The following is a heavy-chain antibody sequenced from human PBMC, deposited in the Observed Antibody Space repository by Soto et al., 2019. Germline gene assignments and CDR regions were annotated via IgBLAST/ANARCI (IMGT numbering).Heavy chain of an antibody. V-gene: IGHV1-18*01. J-gene: IGHJ4*02. D-gene: IGHD3-16*02. CDR3: ARDPRQDYIWGSYRSSFDY. Sequence: QVPLVQSGAEVKKPGASVKVSCKASGYTFTSYGISWVRQAPGQGLEWMGWISAYNGNTNYAQKLQGRVTMTTDTSTSTAYMELKSLRSDDTAVYYCARDPRQDYIWGSYRSSFDYWGQGTLVTVSS. CDR1: GYTFTSYG. CDR2: ISAYNGNT.